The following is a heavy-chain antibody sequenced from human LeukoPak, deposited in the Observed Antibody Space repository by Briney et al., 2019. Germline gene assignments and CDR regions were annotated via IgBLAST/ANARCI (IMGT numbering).Heavy chain of an antibody. J-gene: IGHJ4*02. CDR3: ASLAFYYDSSGFRPDYR. CDR1: GFTASSNY. D-gene: IGHD3-22*01. V-gene: IGHV3-66*01. Sequence: TGGSLRLSCAASGFTASSNYMSWVRQAPGKGLEWVSVIYGGDSTYYADSVKGRFTISRDNSKNTLYLQINSLRAEDTAVYYCASLAFYYDSSGFRPDYRWGQGTLVTVSS. CDR2: IYGGDST.